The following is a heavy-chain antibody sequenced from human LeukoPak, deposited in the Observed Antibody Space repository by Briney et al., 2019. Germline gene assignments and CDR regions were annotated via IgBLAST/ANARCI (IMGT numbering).Heavy chain of an antibody. D-gene: IGHD5-12*01. Sequence: PGRSLRLSCVASGFPFSSYGMHWVRQAPGKGLEWVAVIWSVGGAEYYADSVKGRFTISRDNSKNMLFLQMNSLRVEDTAVYYCAKGVGYGGMDVWGQGTTIIVSS. V-gene: IGHV3-33*06. CDR3: AKGVGYGGMDV. CDR2: IWSVGGAE. CDR1: GFPFSSYG. J-gene: IGHJ6*02.